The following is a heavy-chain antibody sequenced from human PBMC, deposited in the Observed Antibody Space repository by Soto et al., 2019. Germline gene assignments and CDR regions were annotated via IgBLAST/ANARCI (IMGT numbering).Heavy chain of an antibody. V-gene: IGHV4-34*01. Sequence: PSETLSLTCAVYGGSFSGYYWSWIRQPPGKGLEWIGEINHSGSTNYNPSLKSRVIISVDTSKNQFSLKLSSVTAADTAVNYCARGRWTYYYDSSGYYSGWFDPWGQGTLVTVSS. J-gene: IGHJ5*02. D-gene: IGHD3-22*01. CDR2: INHSGST. CDR1: GGSFSGYY. CDR3: ARGRWTYYYDSSGYYSGWFDP.